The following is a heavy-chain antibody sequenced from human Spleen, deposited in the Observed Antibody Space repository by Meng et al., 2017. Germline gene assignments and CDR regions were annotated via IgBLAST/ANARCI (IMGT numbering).Heavy chain of an antibody. V-gene: IGHV3-73*01. CDR2: IRSKANSYAT. D-gene: IGHD2-15*01. J-gene: IGHJ4*02. CDR1: GFTFSGSA. CDR3: LPGGGYCSGGSCYSFDY. Sequence: GGSLRLSCAASGFTFSGSAMHWVRQAPGKGREWVGRIRSKANSYATAYAASVKGRFTISRDDSKNTAYLQMNSLKTEDTAVYYCLPGGGYCSGGSCYSFDYWGQGTLVTVSS.